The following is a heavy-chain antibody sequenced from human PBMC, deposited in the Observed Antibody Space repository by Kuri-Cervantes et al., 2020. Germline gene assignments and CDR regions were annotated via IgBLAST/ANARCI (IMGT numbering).Heavy chain of an antibody. CDR3: ARVGAAAGTYYYYYGMDV. CDR2: IYYSGST. CDR1: GGSISSYY. V-gene: IGHV4-59*12. Sequence: SETLSLTCTVSGGSISSYYWSWIRQPPGKGLEWIGYIYYSGSTNYNPSLKSRVTLSVDTSKNQFSLKLSSVTAADTAVYYCARVGAAAGTYYYYYGMDVWGQGTTVTFSS. J-gene: IGHJ6*02. D-gene: IGHD6-13*01.